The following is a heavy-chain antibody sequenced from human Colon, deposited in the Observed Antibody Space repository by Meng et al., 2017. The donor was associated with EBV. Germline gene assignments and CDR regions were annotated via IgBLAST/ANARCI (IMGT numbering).Heavy chain of an antibody. CDR3: TTDEGGSRF. CDR2: IRSQIDGRTT. J-gene: IGHJ4*02. V-gene: IGHV3-15*01. Sequence: EVQLVESGGGLVKPGESLRLSCTASGFTFPNAWMNWVRQAPGKGLEWVGRIRSQIDGRTTDYTAPVKGRFTISRDDSKTTLYLQMNRLKIEDSVVYYCTTDEGGSRFWGQGTLVTVSS. D-gene: IGHD1-26*01. CDR1: GFTFPNAW.